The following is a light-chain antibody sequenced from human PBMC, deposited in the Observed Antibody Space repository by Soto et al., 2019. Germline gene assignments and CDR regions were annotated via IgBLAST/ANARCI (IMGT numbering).Light chain of an antibody. CDR1: QSVSSN. CDR2: GAS. Sequence: EIVMTQSPATLSVSPGERATLSCRASQSVSSNLAWYQQKPGQSPRLLIYGASTRATGIPARFSGSGSGTEFTLTLSSLQSEDFAFYYCQQYNNWPLLFGGGTKVEIK. J-gene: IGKJ4*01. V-gene: IGKV3-15*01. CDR3: QQYNNWPLL.